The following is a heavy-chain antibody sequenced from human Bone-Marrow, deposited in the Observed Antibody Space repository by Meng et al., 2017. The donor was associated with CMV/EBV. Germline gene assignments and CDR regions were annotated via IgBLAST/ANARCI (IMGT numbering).Heavy chain of an antibody. CDR3: ARDLNIVVVPVASESTGRVYYYGMDV. CDR2: INPNSGGT. Sequence: ASVKVSCKASGYTFTGYYMHWVRQAPGQGLEWMGWINPNSGGTNYAQKFQGRVTMTRDTSISTAYMELSRLRSDDTAVYYCARDLNIVVVPVASESTGRVYYYGMDVWGQGTTVTVSS. D-gene: IGHD2-2*01. CDR1: GYTFTGYY. V-gene: IGHV1-2*02. J-gene: IGHJ6*02.